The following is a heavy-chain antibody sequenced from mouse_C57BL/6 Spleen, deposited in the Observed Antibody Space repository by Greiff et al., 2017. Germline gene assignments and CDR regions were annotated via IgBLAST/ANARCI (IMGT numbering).Heavy chain of an antibody. D-gene: IGHD1-1*01. J-gene: IGHJ4*01. CDR1: GYTFTSYW. CDR2: IYPGSGST. Sequence: QVQLQQSGAELVKPGASVKMSCEASGYTFTSYWITWVKQRPGQGLEWIGDIYPGSGSTNYNEKFKSKATLTVDTSSSTAYMQLSSLTSEDSAVYYCARGGSSYFYAMDYWGQGTSVTVSS. V-gene: IGHV1-55*01. CDR3: ARGGSSYFYAMDY.